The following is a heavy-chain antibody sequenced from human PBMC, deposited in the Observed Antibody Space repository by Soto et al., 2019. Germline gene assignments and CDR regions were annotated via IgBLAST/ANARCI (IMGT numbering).Heavy chain of an antibody. J-gene: IGHJ6*03. CDR1: GGSFSGYY. CDR3: AREGYSSSSKIPLCYMDV. CDR2: INHSGST. V-gene: IGHV4-34*01. D-gene: IGHD6-13*01. Sequence: SSETLSLTCAVYGGSFSGYYWSWIRQPPGKGLEWIGEINHSGSTNYNPSLKSRVTISVDTSKNQFSLKLSSVTAADTAVYYCAREGYSSSSKIPLCYMDVWGKGTTVTVSS.